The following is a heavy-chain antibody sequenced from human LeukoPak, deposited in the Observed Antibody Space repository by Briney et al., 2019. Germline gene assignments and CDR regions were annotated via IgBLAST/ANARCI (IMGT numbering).Heavy chain of an antibody. J-gene: IGHJ6*02. CDR1: GGSFSGYY. D-gene: IGHD3-10*01. CDR2: INHSGST. Sequence: PSETLSLTCAVYGGSFSGYYWSWIRQPPGKGLEWIGEINHSGSTNYNPSLKSRVTISVDTSKNQFSLKLSSVTAADTAVHYCARGMVRGVIILRYYGMDVWGQGTTVTVSS. CDR3: ARGMVRGVIILRYYGMDV. V-gene: IGHV4-34*01.